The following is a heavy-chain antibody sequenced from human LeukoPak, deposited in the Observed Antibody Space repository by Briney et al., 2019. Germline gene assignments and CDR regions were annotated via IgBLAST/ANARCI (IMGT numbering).Heavy chain of an antibody. CDR1: GFIFSNYA. CDR3: ARDLKSHFWFYYYYMDV. D-gene: IGHD3-3*02. J-gene: IGHJ6*03. V-gene: IGHV3-30*04. Sequence: GGSLRLSCAASGFIFSNYAMHWVRQAPGKGLEWVAVISYDGSNKYYADSVKGRFTISRDNAKNTLYLQMNSLRAGDTAVYYCARDLKSHFWFYYYYMDVWGKGTTVTVSS. CDR2: ISYDGSNK.